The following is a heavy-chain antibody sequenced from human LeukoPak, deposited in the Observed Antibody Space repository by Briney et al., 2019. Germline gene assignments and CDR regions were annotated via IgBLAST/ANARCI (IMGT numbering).Heavy chain of an antibody. Sequence: SETLSLTCTVSGGSISSYYWSWIRQLPGKGLEWIGYIYYSGSTYYNPSLKSRVTISVDTSKNQFSLKLSSVTAADTAVYYCARSIVVVPAAYAPYYFDYWGQGTLVTVSS. D-gene: IGHD2-2*01. CDR3: ARSIVVVPAAYAPYYFDY. J-gene: IGHJ4*02. CDR2: IYYSGST. V-gene: IGHV4-59*08. CDR1: GGSISSYY.